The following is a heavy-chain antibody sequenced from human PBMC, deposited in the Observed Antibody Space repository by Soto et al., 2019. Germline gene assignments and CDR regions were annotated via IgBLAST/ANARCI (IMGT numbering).Heavy chain of an antibody. Sequence: ASVKVSCKASGYAFTNYDINWGRQATGQGLEWMGWVNPNSGSTGYAQKCQDRVTMTTNTSLNTAYMELSSLRSEDTAVYYCAREFTYYYDSSGAPAFDDWGQGTLVTVSS. CDR3: AREFTYYYDSSGAPAFDD. J-gene: IGHJ4*02. CDR2: VNPNSGST. V-gene: IGHV1-8*01. CDR1: GYAFTNYD. D-gene: IGHD3-22*01.